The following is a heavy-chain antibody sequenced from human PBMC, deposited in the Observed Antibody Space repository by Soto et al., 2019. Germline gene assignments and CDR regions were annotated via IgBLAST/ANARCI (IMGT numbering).Heavy chain of an antibody. D-gene: IGHD6-6*01. J-gene: IGHJ4*02. V-gene: IGHV4-34*01. Sequence: PSETLSLTCAVYGGSFSGYYWSWIRQPPGKGLEWIGEINHSGSTNYNPSLKSRVTISVDTSKNQFSPKLSSVTAADTAVYYCARARIAASRPFDYWGQGTLVTVSS. CDR1: GGSFSGYY. CDR2: INHSGST. CDR3: ARARIAASRPFDY.